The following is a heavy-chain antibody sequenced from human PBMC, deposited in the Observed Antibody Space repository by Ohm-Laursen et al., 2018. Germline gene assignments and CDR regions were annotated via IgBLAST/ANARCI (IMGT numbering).Heavy chain of an antibody. D-gene: IGHD5-18*01. CDR1: GASMIDYY. CDR3: ATEYAHRGYSYGYGWFDP. J-gene: IGHJ5*02. CDR2: IYYSGST. V-gene: IGHV4-59*01. Sequence: GTLSLTCTVSGASMIDYYWNWIRQPPGKGLEWIGYIYYSGSTKYNPSLESRVTISLDTSRNQFSLRLTSLTAADTAVYYCATEYAHRGYSYGYGWFDPWGQGTLVTVSS.